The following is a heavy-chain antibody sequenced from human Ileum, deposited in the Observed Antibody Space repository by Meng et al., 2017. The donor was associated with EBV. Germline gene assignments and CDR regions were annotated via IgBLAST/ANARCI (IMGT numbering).Heavy chain of an antibody. CDR2: ITPRSGGT. D-gene: IGHD7-27*01. CDR1: GYTFTGYY. J-gene: IGHJ4*02. CDR3: VRANLGSADY. V-gene: IGHV1-2*06. Sequence: QLQLGQSGTELKKPGASVKVYCKASGYTFTGYYLHWLRQATGQGLEWVGRITPRSGGTTYAQQFQGRVTMTRDTSISTAYMELSSLRSEDAAIYYCVRANLGSADYWGQGTLVTVSS.